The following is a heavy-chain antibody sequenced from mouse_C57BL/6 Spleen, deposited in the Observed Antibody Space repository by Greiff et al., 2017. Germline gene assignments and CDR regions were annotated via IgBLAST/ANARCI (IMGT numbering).Heavy chain of an antibody. V-gene: IGHV1-81*01. CDR2: IYPRSGNT. J-gene: IGHJ4*01. Sequence: VQVVESGAELARPGASVKLSCKASGYTFTSYGISWVKQRTGQGLEWIGEIYPRSGNTYYNEKFKGKATLTADKSSSTAYMELRSLTSEDSAVYFCARRPEAMDYWGQGTSVTVSS. CDR1: GYTFTSYG. CDR3: ARRPEAMDY.